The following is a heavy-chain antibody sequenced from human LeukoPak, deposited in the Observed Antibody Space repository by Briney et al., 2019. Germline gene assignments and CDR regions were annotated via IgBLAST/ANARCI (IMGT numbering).Heavy chain of an antibody. J-gene: IGHJ4*02. CDR3: ARDWSLAVAGTPYY. V-gene: IGHV3-74*01. Sequence: PGGSLRLSCAASGFTFSSYWMHWVRQAPGKGLVWVSRINSDGSGTSYADSVKGRFTISRDNAKNTLYLQMTRLRAEDTAVYYCARDWSLAVAGTPYYWGQGALVTVSS. CDR1: GFTFSSYW. D-gene: IGHD6-19*01. CDR2: INSDGSGT.